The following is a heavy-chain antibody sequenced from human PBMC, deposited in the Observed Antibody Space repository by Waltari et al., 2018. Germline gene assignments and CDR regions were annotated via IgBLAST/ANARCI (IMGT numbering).Heavy chain of an antibody. CDR1: GGTFSRYP. Sequence: QVQLVQSGAEVKKPGSSVKVSCKASGGTFSRYPISWVRQAPGQGLEWMGRIIPILGIANYAQKFQGRVTITADKSTSTAYMELSSLRAEDTAVYYCAKDLGRDGYMENFQHWGQGTLVTVSS. V-gene: IGHV1-69*04. J-gene: IGHJ1*01. CDR2: IIPILGIA. D-gene: IGHD5-12*01. CDR3: AKDLGRDGYMENFQH.